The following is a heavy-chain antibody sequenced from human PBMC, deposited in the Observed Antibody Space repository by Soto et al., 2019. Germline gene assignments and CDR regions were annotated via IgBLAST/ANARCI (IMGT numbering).Heavy chain of an antibody. CDR1: SGCVKGYY. CDR2: INHSGST. J-gene: IGHJ6*03. V-gene: IGHV4-34*01. CDR3: ASPSSFRYYYYMDV. Sequence: PSESPALTCAVYSGCVKGYYWSWIRQHPGKGLEWIGEINHSGSTNYNPSLKSRVTISVDTPKNQFSLKLSSVTAADTAVYYCASPSSFRYYYYMDVWGKGTTVTVSS. D-gene: IGHD6-6*01.